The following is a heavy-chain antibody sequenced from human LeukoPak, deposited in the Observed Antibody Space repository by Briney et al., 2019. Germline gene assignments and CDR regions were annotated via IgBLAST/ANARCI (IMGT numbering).Heavy chain of an antibody. CDR2: IVPIFGTT. CDR3: AREPRSDIVSGYNPDWYFDL. V-gene: IGHV1-69*06. Sequence: GSSVKVSCKASGGTFKTHGISWVRQAPGQGLEWMGGIVPIFGTTNYAPKFQSRVTITADKTTSTAYMELTSLRSEDTAVYYCAREPRSDIVSGYNPDWYFDLWGRGTLVTVSS. D-gene: IGHD3-9*01. CDR1: GGTFKTHG. J-gene: IGHJ2*01.